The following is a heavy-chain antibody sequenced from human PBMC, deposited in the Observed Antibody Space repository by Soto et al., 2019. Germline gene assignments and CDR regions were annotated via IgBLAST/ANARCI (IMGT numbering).Heavy chain of an antibody. CDR1: GYTFTSYG. Sequence: ASVKVTCKASGYTFTSYGISWVRQAPGQGLEWMGWISAYNGNTNYAQKLQGRVTMTTDTSTSTAYMELRSLRSDDTAVYYCAREEDCSSTSCSTTVNYGMDVWGQGTTVTVSS. D-gene: IGHD2-2*01. J-gene: IGHJ6*02. V-gene: IGHV1-18*04. CDR2: ISAYNGNT. CDR3: AREEDCSSTSCSTTVNYGMDV.